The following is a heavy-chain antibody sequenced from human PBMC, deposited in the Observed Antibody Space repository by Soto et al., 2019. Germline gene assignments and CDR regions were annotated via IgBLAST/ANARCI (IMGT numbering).Heavy chain of an antibody. V-gene: IGHV3-21*01. D-gene: IGHD6-13*01. Sequence: EVQLVESGGGLVKPGGSLRLSCAASGFTFSSYSMNWVRQAPGKGLEWVSSISSSSSYIYYSDSVKGRFTISRDNAKNSLYLQMNSLRAEDTAVYYCARANKYSSSPTYWGQGTLVTVSS. CDR1: GFTFSSYS. J-gene: IGHJ4*02. CDR2: ISSSSSYI. CDR3: ARANKYSSSPTY.